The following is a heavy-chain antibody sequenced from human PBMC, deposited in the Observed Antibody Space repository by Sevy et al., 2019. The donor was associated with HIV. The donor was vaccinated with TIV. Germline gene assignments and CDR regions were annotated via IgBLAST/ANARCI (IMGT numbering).Heavy chain of an antibody. CDR2: IWYDGSNK. J-gene: IGHJ6*02. Sequence: GGSLRLSCAASGFTFSSYGMHWVRQAPGKGLEWVAVIWYDGSNKYYADSVKGRFTIYRDNSKNTLYLQMNSLRAEDTAVYYCARDFSSPTAGTWYYGMDVWGQGTTVTVSS. CDR3: ARDFSSPTAGTWYYGMDV. CDR1: GFTFSSYG. D-gene: IGHD6-13*01. V-gene: IGHV3-33*01.